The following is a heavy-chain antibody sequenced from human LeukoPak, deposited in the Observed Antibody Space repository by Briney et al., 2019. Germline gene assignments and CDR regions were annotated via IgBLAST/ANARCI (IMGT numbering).Heavy chain of an antibody. CDR2: IYYSGST. J-gene: IGHJ4*02. V-gene: IGHV4-31*03. CDR3: ARMQMATIIHFDY. Sequence: SQTLSLTCTVSGGSISSGGYYWSWIRQHPGKGLEWIGYIYYSGSTYYNPSLKSRFAISVDTSKNQFSLKLTSVTAADTAVYSCARMQMATIIHFDYWGQGTLVTVSS. CDR1: GGSISSGGYY. D-gene: IGHD5-24*01.